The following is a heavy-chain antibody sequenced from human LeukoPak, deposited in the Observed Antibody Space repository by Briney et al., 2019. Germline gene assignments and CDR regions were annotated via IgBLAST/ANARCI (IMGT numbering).Heavy chain of an antibody. CDR2: ISHDGSNT. J-gene: IGHJ4*02. Sequence: GGSLRLSCAASGFAFSRSAVHWVRQAPGKGLEWVAVISHDGSNTDYTDSVKGRFTISRDNSKNTLYLQMNSLRAEDTAVYYCAKEMKPWMHFDYWGQGTLVTVSS. CDR3: AKEMKPWMHFDY. CDR1: GFAFSRSA. D-gene: IGHD5-12*01. V-gene: IGHV3-30*18.